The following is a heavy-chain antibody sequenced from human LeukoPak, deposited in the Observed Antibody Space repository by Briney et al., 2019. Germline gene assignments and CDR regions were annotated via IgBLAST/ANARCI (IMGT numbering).Heavy chain of an antibody. CDR1: GFPFGTYV. V-gene: IGHV3-30*18. J-gene: IGHJ4*02. Sequence: PGGSLRLSCAASGFPFGTYVMHWVRQAPGKGLEWVGVISHDGSIKYYADSVMGRVTISRDNSKNTLYLQMNSLRTEDTAVYYCAKDLGDSSSWYLDYWGQGTVVTVSS. CDR3: AKDLGDSSSWYLDY. D-gene: IGHD6-13*01. CDR2: ISHDGSIK.